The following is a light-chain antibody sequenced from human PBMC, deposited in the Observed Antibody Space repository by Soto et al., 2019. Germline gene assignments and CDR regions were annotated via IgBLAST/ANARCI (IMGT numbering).Light chain of an antibody. CDR2: RDV. V-gene: IGLV3-9*01. CDR1: NIGSKN. CDR3: QVWDSSTAAWV. J-gene: IGLJ3*02. Sequence: SYELTQPLSVSVALGQTARITCGGNNIGSKNVHWYQHKPGQAPVLVIYRDVNRPSGIPERFSGSNSGNTATLTISRAPAGDEADYYCQVWDSSTAAWVFGGGTKLTVL.